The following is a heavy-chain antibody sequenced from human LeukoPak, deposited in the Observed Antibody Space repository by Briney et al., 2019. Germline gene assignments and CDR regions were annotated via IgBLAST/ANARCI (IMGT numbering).Heavy chain of an antibody. CDR3: ARVLSVSSGRDY. CDR2: IYSGGST. Sequence: PGGSLRLSCAASGFTVSSNYMSWVRQAPGKGLEWVSVIYSGGSTYYADSVKGRFTISRDNSKNTLYLQMNSLRAEDTAVYYCARVLSVSSGRDYWGQGTLVTVSS. D-gene: IGHD3-22*01. V-gene: IGHV3-66*01. CDR1: GFTVSSNY. J-gene: IGHJ4*02.